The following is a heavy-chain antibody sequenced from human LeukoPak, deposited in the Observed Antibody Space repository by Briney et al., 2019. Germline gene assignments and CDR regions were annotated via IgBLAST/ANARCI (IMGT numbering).Heavy chain of an antibody. CDR1: GFTFSSYA. D-gene: IGHD1-26*01. J-gene: IGHJ3*02. CDR2: ISGSGGSA. Sequence: GGSLRLSCAASGFTFSSYAMSWVRQAPGEGLEWVSAISGSGGSAYYADSVKGRFTISRDNSKNTLYLQMNNLRAEDTAVYYCAKDVVGAFDIWGQGTMVTVSS. V-gene: IGHV3-23*01. CDR3: AKDVVGAFDI.